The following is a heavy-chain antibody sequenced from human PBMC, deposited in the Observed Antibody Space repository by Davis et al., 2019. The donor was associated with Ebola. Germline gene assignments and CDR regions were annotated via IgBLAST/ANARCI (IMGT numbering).Heavy chain of an antibody. D-gene: IGHD5-12*01. J-gene: IGHJ4*02. CDR1: GYTFTNYY. CDR3: ARDVGMGVATAGGDY. CDR2: INPNDGRT. V-gene: IGHV1-46*01. Sequence: AASVKVSCKASGYTFTNYYMHWVRQAPGQGLEWMGMINPNDGRTIYAQKFQGRVTVTRDTSTTTVYMDLSSLRSEDTAVYYCARDVGMGVATAGGDYWGQGTLVTVSS.